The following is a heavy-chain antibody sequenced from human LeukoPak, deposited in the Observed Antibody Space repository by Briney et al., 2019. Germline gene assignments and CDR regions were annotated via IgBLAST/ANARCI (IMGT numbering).Heavy chain of an antibody. Sequence: GESLKISCKGSGYSFATHWSAWVRQVPGKGLEWIGVIYPVDSDTRYSPSFQGQVTISVDKSTSTAYLQWSSLKASDTAMYYCARTNYYETSGWASGLSPFDMWGRGTMVTVSS. V-gene: IGHV5-51*01. CDR3: ARTNYYETSGWASGLSPFDM. CDR2: IYPVDSDT. D-gene: IGHD3-22*01. J-gene: IGHJ3*02. CDR1: GYSFATHW.